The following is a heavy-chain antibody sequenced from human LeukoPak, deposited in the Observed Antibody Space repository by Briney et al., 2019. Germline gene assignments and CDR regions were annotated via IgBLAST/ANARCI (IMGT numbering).Heavy chain of an antibody. J-gene: IGHJ5*02. CDR3: ARDASDTAMVTLFIWFDP. CDR2: IYYSGST. V-gene: IGHV4-39*07. Sequence: SETLSLTCTVSGGSICSSSYYWGWIRQPPGKGLEWIGSIYYSGSTYYNPSLKSRVTISVDTSKNQFSLKLSSVTAADTAVYYCARDASDTAMVTLFIWFDPWGQGTLVTVSS. D-gene: IGHD5-18*01. CDR1: GGSICSSSYY.